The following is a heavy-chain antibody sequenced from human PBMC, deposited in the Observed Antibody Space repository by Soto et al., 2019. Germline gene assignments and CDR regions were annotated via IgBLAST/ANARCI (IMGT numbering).Heavy chain of an antibody. V-gene: IGHV1-69*12. D-gene: IGHD2-15*01. Sequence: QVQLVQSGAEVKKPGSSVKVSCTASGGTFSSYAISWVRQAPGQGLEWMGGIIPIFGTANYAEKFQGRITITADESTSTAYMELSSLRSFDTAVYYCATYPRGRGYYYGMDVWGQGTTVTVSS. CDR2: IIPIFGTA. CDR1: GGTFSSYA. CDR3: ATYPRGRGYYYGMDV. J-gene: IGHJ6*02.